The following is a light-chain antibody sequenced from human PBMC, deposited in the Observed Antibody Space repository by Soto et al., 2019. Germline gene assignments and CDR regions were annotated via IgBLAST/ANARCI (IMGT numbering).Light chain of an antibody. V-gene: IGLV1-47*01. Sequence: QSVLTQPPSASGTPGQRVTISCSGSSSNIKSNYVYWYQQLPGTAPKLLIYRNDQRPSGVPDRFPGSKSGTSASLAISGLRSEDEADYYCATWDDSLSGYVFGTGTKVTVL. CDR2: RND. J-gene: IGLJ1*01. CDR1: SSNIKSNY. CDR3: ATWDDSLSGYV.